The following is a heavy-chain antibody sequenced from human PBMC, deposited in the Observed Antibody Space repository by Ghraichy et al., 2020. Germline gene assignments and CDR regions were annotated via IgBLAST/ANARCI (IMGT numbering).Heavy chain of an antibody. CDR1: GYTLTELS. Sequence: ASVKVSCKVSGYTLTELSMHWVRQAPGKGLEWMGGFDPEDGETIYAQKFQGRVTMTEDTSTDTAYMELSSLRSEDTAVYYCATALQSYSTSQENSPGYWGQGTLVTVSS. CDR3: ATALQSYSTSQENSPGY. CDR2: FDPEDGET. D-gene: IGHD2-2*01. V-gene: IGHV1-24*01. J-gene: IGHJ4*02.